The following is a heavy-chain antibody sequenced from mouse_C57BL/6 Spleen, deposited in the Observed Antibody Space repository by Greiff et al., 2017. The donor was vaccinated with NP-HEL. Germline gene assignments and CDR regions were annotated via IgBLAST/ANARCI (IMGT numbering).Heavy chain of an antibody. J-gene: IGHJ1*03. Sequence: QVQLQQSGAELVRPGTSVKMSCTASGYTFTNYWIGWAKQRPGHGLEWIGDIYPGGGYTNYNEKFKGQATLTADKSSSTAYMQFSSLTSEDSAIYYCARGGNYWYFDVWGTGTTVTVAS. V-gene: IGHV1-63*01. CDR2: IYPGGGYT. CDR1: GYTFTNYW. D-gene: IGHD2-1*01. CDR3: ARGGNYWYFDV.